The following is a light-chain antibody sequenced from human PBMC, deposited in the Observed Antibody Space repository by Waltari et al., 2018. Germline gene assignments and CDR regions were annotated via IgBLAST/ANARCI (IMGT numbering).Light chain of an antibody. CDR2: GVT. CDR3: SSYAGTNNLL. V-gene: IGLV2-8*01. J-gene: IGLJ2*01. Sequence: QSALTQPPSASGSPGQSGTISCTGTSSDVGRYDSVSWYQHHPGKAPKLLIHGVTKRPSGGPDRFSGSKSGNTASLTISGLQTDDEAHYYCSSYAGTNNLLFGGGTKVTVL. CDR1: SSDVGRYDS.